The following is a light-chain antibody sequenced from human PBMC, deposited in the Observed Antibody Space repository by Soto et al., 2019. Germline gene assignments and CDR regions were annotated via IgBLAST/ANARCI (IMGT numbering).Light chain of an antibody. J-gene: IGKJ5*01. Sequence: EVVLTQSPVTLSLSPGERATLSCRASQSFPGLLAWYQQKPGQAPRLLIYDAYNRATGIPPRFSGSGSGTDFTLTISSLEPEDSAVYYCQQRHAWPITFGQGTRLEIK. CDR2: DAY. CDR3: QQRHAWPIT. V-gene: IGKV3-11*01. CDR1: QSFPGL.